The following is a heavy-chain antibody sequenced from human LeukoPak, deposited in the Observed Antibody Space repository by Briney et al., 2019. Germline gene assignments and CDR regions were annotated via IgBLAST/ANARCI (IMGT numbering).Heavy chain of an antibody. V-gene: IGHV4-39*07. Sequence: SETLSLTCTVSGGSISSSSYYWGWIRQPPGKGLEWIGRIYTSGSTNYNPSLKSRVTISVDTSKNQFSLKLSSVTAADTAVYYCASTYSSSWYYFDYWGQGTLVTVSS. CDR2: IYTSGST. CDR1: GGSISSSSYY. D-gene: IGHD6-13*01. CDR3: ASTYSSSWYYFDY. J-gene: IGHJ4*02.